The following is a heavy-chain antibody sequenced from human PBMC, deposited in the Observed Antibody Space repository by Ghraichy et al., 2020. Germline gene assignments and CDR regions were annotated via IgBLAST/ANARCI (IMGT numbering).Heavy chain of an antibody. CDR1: GFTFSSSA. D-gene: IGHD3-22*01. CDR3: VKHSEDYYDSPVVY. CDR2: LSSSGAQT. V-gene: IGHV3-23*01. J-gene: IGHJ4*02. Sequence: GESLNISCAASGFTFSSSAMGWVRQAPGKGLEWVAGLSSSGAQTSDADSVKGRFTISRDNSKNTLYLQMNGLRVEDTAIYYCVKHSEDYYDSPVVYWGQGTLVTVSS.